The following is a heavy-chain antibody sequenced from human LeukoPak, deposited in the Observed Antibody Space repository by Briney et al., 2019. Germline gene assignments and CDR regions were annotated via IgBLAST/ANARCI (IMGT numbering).Heavy chain of an antibody. CDR2: INPNTGET. J-gene: IGHJ4*02. V-gene: IGHV1-2*02. D-gene: IGHD2-2*01. CDR1: GYIFTGYY. CDR3: ASYPRYSSTPPFDY. Sequence: ASVKVSCKASGYIFTGYYMHWVRQAPGQGLEWMGWINPNTGETNSAQKFQGRVTMTRDTTINTAYMELTRLTSDDTAVYYCASYPRYSSTPPFDYWGQGTLVTVS.